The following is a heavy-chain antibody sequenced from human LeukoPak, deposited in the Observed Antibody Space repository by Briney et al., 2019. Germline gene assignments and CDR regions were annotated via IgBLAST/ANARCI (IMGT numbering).Heavy chain of an antibody. CDR1: GHTFTAYF. CDR3: AREHPAGNHPRDPYPFDH. CDR2: VNPNSGDT. Sequence: AASVKVSCEASGHTFTAYFMHWVRQAPGQGLGWMGWVNPNSGDTNYAQTFQGRVTVTRDTSLSTAYMELSRLRSDDTAVYFCAREHPAGNHPRDPYPFDHWGQGTLVTVSS. J-gene: IGHJ4*02. V-gene: IGHV1-2*02.